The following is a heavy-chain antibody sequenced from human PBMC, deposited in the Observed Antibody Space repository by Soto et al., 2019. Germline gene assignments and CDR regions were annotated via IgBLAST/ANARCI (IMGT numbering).Heavy chain of an antibody. D-gene: IGHD6-13*01. CDR2: ITWNGGTI. V-gene: IGHV3-9*01. Sequence: PGGFLRLSCAASGFAFDDYVMHWVRQPPGRGLEWVSGITWNGGTIRYVDSVKGRFTISRDNAENSLYLQMNSLRPEDTAVYYCAKGGSAALIAPSGRDNWFDPWGQGTQVTVSS. CDR3: AKGGSAALIAPSGRDNWFDP. J-gene: IGHJ5*02. CDR1: GFAFDDYV.